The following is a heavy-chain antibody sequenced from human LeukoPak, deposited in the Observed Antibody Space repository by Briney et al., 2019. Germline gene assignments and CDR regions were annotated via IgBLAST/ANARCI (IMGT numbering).Heavy chain of an antibody. CDR1: GVTFITYW. CDR2: MNNDGSNT. D-gene: IGHD6-19*01. CDR3: ARPSVAGPYFDF. V-gene: IGHV3-74*01. Sequence: HPGGSLRLSCAASGVTFITYWMHWVRQAPGKGLVLVSRMNNDGSNTNYANSVMGRFTISRDNAKNTLYLQMNSLRAEDTAVYYCARPSVAGPYFDFWGQGTLVTVSS. J-gene: IGHJ4*02.